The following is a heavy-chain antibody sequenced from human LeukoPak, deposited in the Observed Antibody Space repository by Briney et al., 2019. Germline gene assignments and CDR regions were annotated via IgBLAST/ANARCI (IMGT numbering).Heavy chain of an antibody. CDR1: VGSISSYY. CDR2: IYYSGST. V-gene: IGHV4-59*01. CDR3: ARSGWTYYYGSGSSGPFDI. J-gene: IGHJ3*02. D-gene: IGHD3-10*01. Sequence: SETLSLTCTVSVGSISSYYWSWIRQPPGKGLEWIGYIYYSGSTNYNPSLKSRVTISVDTSKNQFSLKLSSVTAADTAVYYCARSGWTYYYGSGSSGPFDIWGQGTMVTVSS.